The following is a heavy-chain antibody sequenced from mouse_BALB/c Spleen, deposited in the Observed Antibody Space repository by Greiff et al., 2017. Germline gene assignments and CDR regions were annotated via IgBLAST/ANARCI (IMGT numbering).Heavy chain of an antibody. V-gene: IGHV3-2*02. CDR1: GYSITSDYA. CDR2: ISYSGST. J-gene: IGHJ2*01. Sequence: VQLKESGPGLVKPSQSLSLTCTVTGYSITSDYAWNWIRQFPGNKLEWMGYISYSGSTSYNPSLKSRISITRDTSKNQFFLQLNSVTTEDTATYYCARRIYDGYSYYFDYWGQGTTLTVSS. D-gene: IGHD2-3*01. CDR3: ARRIYDGYSYYFDY.